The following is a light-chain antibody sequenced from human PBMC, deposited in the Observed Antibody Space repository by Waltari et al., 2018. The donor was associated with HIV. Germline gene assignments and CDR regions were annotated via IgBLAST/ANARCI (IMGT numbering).Light chain of an antibody. V-gene: IGLV1-44*01. CDR3: SAWDASLGAWM. J-gene: IGLJ3*02. CDR1: TSNIGTNN. Sequence: QSVLTQPPSASGTPGQRIIISCSGSTSNIGTNNVNWYQQLPGTTPRLLMHSNIPRPSGVPDRFSGSRSGTSASLAISGLQSEDEAYYYCSAWDASLGAWMFGGGTKLTVL. CDR2: SNI.